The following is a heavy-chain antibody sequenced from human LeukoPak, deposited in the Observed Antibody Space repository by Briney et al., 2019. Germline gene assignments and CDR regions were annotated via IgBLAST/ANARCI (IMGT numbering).Heavy chain of an antibody. CDR2: ISWNSGSI. Sequence: SGGSLRLSCAASGFTFDDYAMHWVRQAPGKGLEWDSGISWNSGSIGYADSVKGRFTISRDNAKNSLYLQMNSLRAEDTALYYCAKDNYYEDAFDIWGQGTMVTVSS. CDR3: AKDNYYEDAFDI. J-gene: IGHJ3*02. D-gene: IGHD3-22*01. V-gene: IGHV3-9*01. CDR1: GFTFDDYA.